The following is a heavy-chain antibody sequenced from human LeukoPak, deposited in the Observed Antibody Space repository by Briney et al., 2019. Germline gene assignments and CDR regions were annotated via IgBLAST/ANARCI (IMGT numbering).Heavy chain of an antibody. Sequence: PSETLSLTCTVSGGSVSDYYWSWIRQPPGKGLEWIGYIYYSGSTYYNPSLKSRVTISVDTSNNQFSLKLSSVTDADTAVYYCARADSSGYSYFDYWGQGTLVTVSS. CDR1: GGSVSDYY. D-gene: IGHD3-22*01. CDR3: ARADSSGYSYFDY. J-gene: IGHJ4*02. CDR2: IYYSGST. V-gene: IGHV4-59*02.